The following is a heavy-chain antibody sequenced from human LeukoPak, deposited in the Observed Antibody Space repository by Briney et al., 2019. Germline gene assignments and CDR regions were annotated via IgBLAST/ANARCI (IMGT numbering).Heavy chain of an antibody. V-gene: IGHV4-59*01. CDR2: IYHSGGT. Sequence: TSETLSLTCTVSAGSIRSYYWSWIRQPPGKGLEWIGYIYHSGGTKYNPSLKSRVAISVDTSKNQFSLKLRSMTAADTAIYYCYVESEYGDYDYWGQGTLVAVSS. CDR3: YVESEYGDYDY. D-gene: IGHD4-17*01. CDR1: AGSIRSYY. J-gene: IGHJ4*02.